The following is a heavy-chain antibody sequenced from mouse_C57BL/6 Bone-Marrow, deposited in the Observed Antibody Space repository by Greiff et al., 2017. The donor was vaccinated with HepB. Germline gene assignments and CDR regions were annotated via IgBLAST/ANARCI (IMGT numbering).Heavy chain of an antibody. Sequence: EVQGVESGGGLVQPGGSMKLSCVASGFTFSNYWMNWVRQSPEKGLEWVAQIRLKSDNYATHYAESVQGRFTISRDDSKSSVYLQMNNLRAEDTGIYYCTDSSGYVRCVYWGQGTRVTVSA. CDR1: GFTFSNYW. CDR2: IRLKSDNYAT. V-gene: IGHV6-3*01. CDR3: TDSSGYVRCVY. J-gene: IGHJ3*01. D-gene: IGHD3-2*02.